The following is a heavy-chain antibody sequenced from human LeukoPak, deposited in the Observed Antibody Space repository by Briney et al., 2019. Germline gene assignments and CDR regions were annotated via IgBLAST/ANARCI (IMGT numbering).Heavy chain of an antibody. J-gene: IGHJ3*02. D-gene: IGHD3-16*02. Sequence: EGSLSLSCAGSAFTFSSYWMSWVRQAPGKGPEWVANIKDDGSEKYYLDSVKGRFTISRDNAKNSLCLQMNSLRAEDTAVYSCARIKGYGFDIWGQGTMVTVSS. CDR2: IKDDGSEK. V-gene: IGHV3-7*01. CDR1: AFTFSSYW. CDR3: ARIKGYGFDI.